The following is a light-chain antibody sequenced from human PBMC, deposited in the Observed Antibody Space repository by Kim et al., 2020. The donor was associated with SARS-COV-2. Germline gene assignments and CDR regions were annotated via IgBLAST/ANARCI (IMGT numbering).Light chain of an antibody. Sequence: QSITISCTETNSDVGSYNFVSWLQQHPGKAPKLMIYEVTKRPSGISNRFSGSKSGNTASLTISGLQAEDEADYYCYSYAAGSTPVVFGGGTQLTVL. V-gene: IGLV2-23*02. CDR2: EVT. CDR1: NSDVGSYNF. CDR3: YSYAAGSTPVV. J-gene: IGLJ2*01.